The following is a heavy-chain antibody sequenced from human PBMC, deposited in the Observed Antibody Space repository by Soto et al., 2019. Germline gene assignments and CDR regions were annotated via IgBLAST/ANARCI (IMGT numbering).Heavy chain of an antibody. J-gene: IGHJ5*02. D-gene: IGHD2-21*01. CDR3: TREHPYGWLDP. Sequence: GASVKVSCKASGYTFTSYDINWVRQATGQGLEWMGWMNPNSGNTGYAQKFQGRVTMTRNTSISTAYMELRSLRSDDTAVYYCTREHPYGWLDPWGQGTLVTVCS. CDR1: GYTFTSYD. CDR2: MNPNSGNT. V-gene: IGHV1-8*01.